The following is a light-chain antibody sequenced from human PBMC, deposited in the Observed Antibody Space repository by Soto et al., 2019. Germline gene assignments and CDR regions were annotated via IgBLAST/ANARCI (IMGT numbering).Light chain of an antibody. J-gene: IGKJ2*02. CDR3: QQSYGSPPCT. CDR1: QSVLYSSNNKNY. V-gene: IGKV4-1*01. CDR2: WAS. Sequence: DIVMTQSPDSLAVSLGERATINCKSSQSVLYSSNNKNYLTWYQQKPGQPPKLLIYWASTRESGVPDRFSGSGSGTDFTLTISSLQAEDVAVYYCQQSYGSPPCTFGQGTKLEIK.